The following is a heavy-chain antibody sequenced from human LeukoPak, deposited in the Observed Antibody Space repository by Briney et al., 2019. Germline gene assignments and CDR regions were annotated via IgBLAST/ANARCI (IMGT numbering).Heavy chain of an antibody. CDR2: IKHDGSEK. V-gene: IGHV3-7*01. CDR1: GFTFNSYW. D-gene: IGHD5-12*01. Sequence: GGSLRLSCADSGFTFNSYWMGWVRQTPGKGLEWVANIKHDGSEKYYVDSVEGRFTISRDNAKNSLFLQMNSLRAEDTAVYYCARGSGHTGYDLLDYWGQGTLVTVSS. CDR3: ARGSGHTGYDLLDY. J-gene: IGHJ4*02.